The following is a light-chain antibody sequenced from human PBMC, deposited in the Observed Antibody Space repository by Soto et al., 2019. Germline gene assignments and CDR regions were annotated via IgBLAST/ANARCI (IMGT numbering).Light chain of an antibody. V-gene: IGKV3-15*01. J-gene: IGKJ4*02. CDR3: HHYNNWPHT. CDR2: GAS. Sequence: DIVMTQSPATLSVSPGERATLSCRASQSVASNLAWYQQRPGQAPRLLIYGASTRATGVPVRFSGSWSGTEFTLPISSLQSEDFAVYYCHHYNNWPHTFGGGTKVEIK. CDR1: QSVASN.